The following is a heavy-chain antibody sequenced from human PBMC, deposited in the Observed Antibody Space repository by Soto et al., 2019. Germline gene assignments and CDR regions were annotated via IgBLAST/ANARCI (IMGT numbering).Heavy chain of an antibody. Sequence: PSETLSLTCTVSGASISGFYWSWIRKSAGKGLEWIGRIYATGTTDYNPSLKSRVMMSVDTSKKQFSLKLRSMTAADTAVYYCVRDGTKTLRDWFDPWGQGMSVTVSS. CDR2: IYATGTT. D-gene: IGHD1-1*01. CDR3: VRDGTKTLRDWFDP. V-gene: IGHV4-4*07. CDR1: GASISGFY. J-gene: IGHJ5*02.